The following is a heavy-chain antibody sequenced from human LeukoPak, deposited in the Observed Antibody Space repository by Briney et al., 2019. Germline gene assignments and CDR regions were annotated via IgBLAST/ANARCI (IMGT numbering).Heavy chain of an antibody. V-gene: IGHV4-59*08. CDR2: IYYSGST. CDR1: SGSISRYY. J-gene: IGHJ4*02. D-gene: IGHD3-3*01. CDR3: ARHAASDTGVVIPYYFDY. Sequence: SETLSLTCTVSSGSISRYYWSWIRQPPGKGLEWIGYIYYSGSTNYNPSLKSRVTISVDTSKNQFSLKLSSVTAADTAVYYCARHAASDTGVVIPYYFDYWGQGTLVTVSS.